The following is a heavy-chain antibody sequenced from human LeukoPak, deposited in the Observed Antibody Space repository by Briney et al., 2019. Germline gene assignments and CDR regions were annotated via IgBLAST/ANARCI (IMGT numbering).Heavy chain of an antibody. V-gene: IGHV3-11*04. CDR2: ISSSGSTI. J-gene: IGHJ5*02. D-gene: IGHD6-6*01. CDR3: AREFPRGSLFDP. CDR1: GFTFSDYY. Sequence: GGSLRLSCAASGFTFSDYYMSWLRQAPGKGLEWVSYISSSGSTIYYADSVKGRFTISRDNAKNSLYLQMNSLRAEDTAVYYCAREFPRGSLFDPWGQGTLVTVSS.